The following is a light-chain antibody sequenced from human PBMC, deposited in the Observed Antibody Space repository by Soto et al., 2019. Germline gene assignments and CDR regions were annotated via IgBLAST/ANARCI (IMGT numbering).Light chain of an antibody. V-gene: IGLV2-8*01. Sequence: ALAQPPPPSGAPRQAVPLSCTWNSREGCGYKYVFLYQQHPGKAPKLMIYEVSKRPSGVPDRFSGSKSGNTASLTVSGLQAEDEADYYCTSYAGSNNFFYVFGTGTKVTVL. CDR2: EVS. CDR3: TSYAGSNNFFYV. CDR1: SREGCGYKY. J-gene: IGLJ1*01.